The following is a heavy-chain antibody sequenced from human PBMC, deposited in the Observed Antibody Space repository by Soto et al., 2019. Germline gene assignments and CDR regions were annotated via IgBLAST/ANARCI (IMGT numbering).Heavy chain of an antibody. D-gene: IGHD2-21*02. J-gene: IGHJ4*02. CDR2: INPSGGST. Sequence: ASVKVSCKASGYTFTSYYMHWVRQAPGQGLEWMGIINPSGGSTSYVQKFQGRVTMTRDTSTSTVYMELSSLRSEDTAVYYCARDQPDYCGGDCYLPHYWGQGTLVTVSS. CDR1: GYTFTSYY. V-gene: IGHV1-46*01. CDR3: ARDQPDYCGGDCYLPHY.